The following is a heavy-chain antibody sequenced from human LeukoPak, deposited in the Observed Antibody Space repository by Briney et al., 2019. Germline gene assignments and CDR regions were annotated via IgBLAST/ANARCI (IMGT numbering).Heavy chain of an antibody. CDR3: AKGVGYCSGGSCQQFDY. V-gene: IGHV3-23*01. CDR1: GFTFSSYA. Sequence: GGSLRLSCAASGFTFSSYAMSWVRQAPGKGLEWVSSISGSGGRTHYADSVRGRFTISRDNSKNTLYLQMDSLRAEDTAVYYCAKGVGYCSGGSCQQFDYWGQGTLVTVSS. J-gene: IGHJ4*02. CDR2: ISGSGGRT. D-gene: IGHD2-15*01.